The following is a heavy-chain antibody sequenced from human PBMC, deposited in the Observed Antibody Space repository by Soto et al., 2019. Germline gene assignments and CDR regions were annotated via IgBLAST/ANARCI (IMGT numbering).Heavy chain of an antibody. CDR3: AKDYSYDSSGVLDY. V-gene: IGHV3-23*01. CDR1: EFTFKSYA. CDR2: ISYIGDST. D-gene: IGHD3-22*01. J-gene: IGHJ4*02. Sequence: EVQLLESGGGLIQPGGSLRLSCADSEFTFKSYAMSWVRQAPGEGREWVSAISYIGDSTYYPDSVKGRFTISRDNSKNMLFLQMDSLRPEDTAVYFCAKDYSYDSSGVLDYWGQGTLVTVSS.